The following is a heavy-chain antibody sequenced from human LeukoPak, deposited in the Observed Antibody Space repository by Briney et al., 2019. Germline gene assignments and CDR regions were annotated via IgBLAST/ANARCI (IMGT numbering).Heavy chain of an antibody. D-gene: IGHD3-3*01. CDR3: ARNYDFWSGYFDY. CDR2: INHSGST. CDR1: GGSFSGYY. Sequence: SETLSLTCAVYGGSFSGYYWSWIRQPPGKGLEWIGEINHSGSTNYNPSLKSRVTISVDTSKNQFSLKLSSVTAADTAVYYCARNYDFWSGYFDYWGQGTLVTVSS. V-gene: IGHV4-34*01. J-gene: IGHJ4*02.